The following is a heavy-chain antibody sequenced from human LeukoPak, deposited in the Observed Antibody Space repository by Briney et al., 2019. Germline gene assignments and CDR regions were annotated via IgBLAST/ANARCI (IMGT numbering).Heavy chain of an antibody. V-gene: IGHV3-66*01. Sequence: PGGSLRLSCAASGFTVTNYYMSWVRQAPGKGLEWVSVIYSGGDTFHADSVKGRFTLSRDNSKNILYLQMNSLRAEDTAVYYCARGPIQWNAFDIWGQGTMVTVSS. CDR2: IYSGGDT. CDR3: ARGPIQWNAFDI. J-gene: IGHJ3*02. D-gene: IGHD5-12*01. CDR1: GFTVTNYY.